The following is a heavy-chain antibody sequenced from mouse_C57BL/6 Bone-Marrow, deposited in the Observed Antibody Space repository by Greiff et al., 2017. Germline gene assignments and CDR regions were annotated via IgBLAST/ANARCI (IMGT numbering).Heavy chain of an antibody. V-gene: IGHV14-4*01. CDR1: GFNIKDDY. J-gene: IGHJ2*01. CDR3: TTGDGYSYFDY. Sequence: VQLQQSGAELVRPGASVKLSCTASGFNIKDDYMHWVKQRPEQGLEWIGWIDPENGDTEYASKFQGKATITADTSSNTAYLQLSSLTSEDTAVYYCTTGDGYSYFDYWGQGTTLTGSS. D-gene: IGHD2-3*01. CDR2: IDPENGDT.